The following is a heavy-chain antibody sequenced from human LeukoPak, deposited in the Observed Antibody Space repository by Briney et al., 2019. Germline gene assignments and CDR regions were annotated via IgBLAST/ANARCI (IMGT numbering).Heavy chain of an antibody. CDR1: GFTFSDYW. CDR2: INGDGTYT. J-gene: IGHJ4*02. CDR3: TRDANWAVNDY. V-gene: IGHV3-74*01. Sequence: GGSLRLSCTTSGFTFSDYWMHWVRQLPGKGLLWVTRINGDGTYTNYAGSVRGRFTISRDNAKNTVYLQMNSLRVDDTAVYYCTRDANWAVNDYWGQGTLVTVSS. D-gene: IGHD3-16*01.